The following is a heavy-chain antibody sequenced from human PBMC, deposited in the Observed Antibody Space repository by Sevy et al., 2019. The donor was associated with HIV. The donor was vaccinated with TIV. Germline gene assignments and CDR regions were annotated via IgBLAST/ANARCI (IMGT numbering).Heavy chain of an antibody. Sequence: GGSLRFSCAASGFTFDDYAMHWVRQAPGKGLEWVSGISWNSGSIGYADSVKGQLTISRDNAKNSLYLQMNSLRAEDTAVYYYSKDIGRGSGSYYYYYGIDVWGQGTTVTVSS. D-gene: IGHD3-10*01. J-gene: IGHJ6*02. V-gene: IGHV3-9*01. CDR2: ISWNSGSI. CDR3: SKDIGRGSGSYYYYYGIDV. CDR1: GFTFDDYA.